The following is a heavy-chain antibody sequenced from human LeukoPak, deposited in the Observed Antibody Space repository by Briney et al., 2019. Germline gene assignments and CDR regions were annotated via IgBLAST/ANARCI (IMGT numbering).Heavy chain of an antibody. J-gene: IGHJ4*02. CDR3: ARGFHSRRYSGYEDTLDY. CDR1: GYTFTGYY. V-gene: IGHV1-2*02. CDR2: INPNSGGT. D-gene: IGHD5-12*01. Sequence: ASVKVSCKASGYTFTGYYMHWVRQAPGQGLEWMGWINPNSGGTNYAQKFQGRVTMTRDTSISTAYMELSRLRSEDTAVYYCARGFHSRRYSGYEDTLDYWGQGTLVTVSS.